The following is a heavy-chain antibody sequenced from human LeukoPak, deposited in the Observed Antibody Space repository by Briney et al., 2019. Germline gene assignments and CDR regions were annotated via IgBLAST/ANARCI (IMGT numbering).Heavy chain of an antibody. CDR3: AKEAGSGWRYFDN. Sequence: GGSLRLSCASSGFTFSTFAMDWVRQAPGKGLEGVAAIWFDGTEGPDKNYADSVRGRFLISRDDSKNTLFLQMNNLRAEDTAVYYCAKEAGSGWRYFDNWGQGTLVTVSS. D-gene: IGHD6-19*01. CDR2: IWFDGTEGPDK. CDR1: GFTFSTFA. J-gene: IGHJ4*02. V-gene: IGHV3-33*06.